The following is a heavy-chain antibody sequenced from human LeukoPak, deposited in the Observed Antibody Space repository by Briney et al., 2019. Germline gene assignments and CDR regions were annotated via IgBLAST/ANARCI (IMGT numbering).Heavy chain of an antibody. V-gene: IGHV3-48*04. CDR3: ARESGSGNGYYYYGMDV. CDR2: ISSSGSTI. D-gene: IGHD4-23*01. CDR1: GFTFSSYS. Sequence: GGSLRLSCAASGFTFSSYSMNWVRQAPGKGLEWVSYISSSGSTIYYADSVKGRFTISRDNAKNSLYLQMNSLRAEDTAVYYCARESGSGNGYYYYGMDVWGQGTTVTVSS. J-gene: IGHJ6*02.